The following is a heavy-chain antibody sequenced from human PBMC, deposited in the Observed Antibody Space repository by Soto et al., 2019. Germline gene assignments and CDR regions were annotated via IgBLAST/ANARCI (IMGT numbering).Heavy chain of an antibody. CDR2: INAGNGNT. Sequence: QVQLVQSGAEVKKPGASVKVSCKASGYTFTSYAMHWVRQAPGQRLEWMGWINAGNGNTKYSQKFPGRVTITRDTPSSTAYMELSSLRSEDTAVYYCARGVGIAVDDYWGQGTLVTVSS. CDR3: ARGVGIAVDDY. CDR1: GYTFTSYA. J-gene: IGHJ4*02. D-gene: IGHD6-19*01. V-gene: IGHV1-3*01.